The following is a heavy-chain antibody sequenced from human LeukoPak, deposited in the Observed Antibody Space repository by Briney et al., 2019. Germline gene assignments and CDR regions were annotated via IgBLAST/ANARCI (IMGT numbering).Heavy chain of an antibody. CDR1: GYTFTSYG. V-gene: IGHV1-18*01. Sequence: ASVKVSCKASGYTFTSYGISWVRQAPGQGLEWMGWISAYNGNTNYAQKLQGRVTMTTDTSTSTAYMELRSLRSDDTAVYYCARTGYSGYEWDEPYFDYWGQGTLVTVSS. J-gene: IGHJ4*02. D-gene: IGHD5-12*01. CDR2: ISAYNGNT. CDR3: ARTGYSGYEWDEPYFDY.